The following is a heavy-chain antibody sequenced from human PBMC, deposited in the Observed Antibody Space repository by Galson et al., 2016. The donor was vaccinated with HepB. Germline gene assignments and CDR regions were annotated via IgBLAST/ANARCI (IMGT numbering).Heavy chain of an antibody. CDR1: GFTFNTYA. Sequence: SLRLSCAASGFTFNTYAMRWVRQAPGKGLEWISYIAGGSTTVYHADSVKGRFTVSRDNAKRTLLLQMDSLRVDDTAMYLCARDREPETTMPIFDHWGQGVLVTVSS. V-gene: IGHV3-48*04. CDR2: IAGGSTTV. D-gene: IGHD4-17*01. J-gene: IGHJ4*02. CDR3: ARDREPETTMPIFDH.